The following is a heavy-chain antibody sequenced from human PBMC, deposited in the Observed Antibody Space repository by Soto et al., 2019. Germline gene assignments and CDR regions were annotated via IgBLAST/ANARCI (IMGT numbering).Heavy chain of an antibody. CDR3: AREGSYRGFDY. CDR2: ISSSGGVT. D-gene: IGHD1-26*01. V-gene: IGHV3-48*03. Sequence: EVQLVESGGGLVQPGGSLRLSCVASGFTFRSYEVNWVRQAPGKGLKWVSYISSSGGVTYYADSVKGRFTISRDNAKNSLYLQMNSLRAEDTAVYYCAREGSYRGFDYWGQGTLVTVSS. J-gene: IGHJ4*02. CDR1: GFTFRSYE.